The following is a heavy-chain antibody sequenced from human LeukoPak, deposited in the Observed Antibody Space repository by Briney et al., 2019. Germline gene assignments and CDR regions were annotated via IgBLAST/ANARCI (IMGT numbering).Heavy chain of an antibody. J-gene: IGHJ3*02. D-gene: IGHD4/OR15-4a*01. CDR1: GFSFSTYE. CDR2: ISASGQTI. CDR3: ARDRDVDYGNDGFDI. Sequence: GGSLRLSCAASGFSFSTYEFHCVRHAPGKGLEWVSYISASGQTIYYADSVRGRFTISRDNAKNSLYLQMNSLGAEDTAVYHCARDRDVDYGNDGFDIWGQGTTVTVSS. V-gene: IGHV3-48*03.